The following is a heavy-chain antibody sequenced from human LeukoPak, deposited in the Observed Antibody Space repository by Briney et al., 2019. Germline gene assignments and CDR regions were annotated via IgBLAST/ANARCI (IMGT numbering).Heavy chain of an antibody. J-gene: IGHJ4*02. CDR3: ARHGIGAVPAEYVDY. CDR2: IYYSGNT. D-gene: IGHD6-19*01. V-gene: IGHV4-59*08. CDR1: GGSINGYY. Sequence: PSETLSLTCTVSGGSINGYYCSWIRQPPGRGLEWNGYIYYSGNTNYSPSLKSRVTISVDASRNQFSLRLSSATAADTAVYFCARHGIGAVPAEYVDYWGQGTLVTVSS.